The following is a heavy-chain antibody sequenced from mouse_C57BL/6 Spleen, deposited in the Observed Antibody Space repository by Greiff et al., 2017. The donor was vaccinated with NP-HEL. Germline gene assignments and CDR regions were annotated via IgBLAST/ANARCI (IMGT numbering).Heavy chain of an antibody. J-gene: IGHJ1*03. CDR2: ISGGGGNT. D-gene: IGHD1-1*01. CDR3: AWSITAGVARYFDV. V-gene: IGHV5-9*01. CDR1: GFTFSSYT. Sequence: EVMLVESGGGLVKPGGSLKLSCAASGFTFSSYTMSWVRQTPEKRLEWVGTISGGGGNTYYPDSVKGRFTISRDKAKNTMYLQMSSLRSEDAALYYCAWSITAGVARYFDVWGTGTTVTVSS.